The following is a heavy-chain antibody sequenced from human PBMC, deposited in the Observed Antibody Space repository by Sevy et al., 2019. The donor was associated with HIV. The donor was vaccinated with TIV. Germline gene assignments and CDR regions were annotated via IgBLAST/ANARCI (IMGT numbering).Heavy chain of an antibody. V-gene: IGHV3-23*01. D-gene: IGHD2-15*01. J-gene: IGHJ3*01. CDR2: TGGRGGAT. CDR1: GFTFSSYD. Sequence: GGSLRLSCTASGFTFSSYDMNWVRQGPGKGLEWVSATGGRGGATYYADSVKGRFTISIDKSKNTLYLQMDSLRAEDTAVYYCAKDVVAVVGDAFDVWGQGTMVTVSS. CDR3: AKDVVAVVGDAFDV.